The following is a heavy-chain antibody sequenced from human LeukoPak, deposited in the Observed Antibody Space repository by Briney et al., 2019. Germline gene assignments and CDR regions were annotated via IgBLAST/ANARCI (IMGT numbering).Heavy chain of an antibody. V-gene: IGHV5-10-1*01. D-gene: IGHD2-2*02. CDR1: GYSFTSYW. CDR3: ARRVKLGYCSSTSCFTLPDAFDI. Sequence: GESLRISCKGSGYSFTSYWISWVRPMPGKGLEWMGRIDPSDSYTNYSPSFQGHVTISADKSISTAYLQWSSLKASDTAMYYCARRVKLGYCSSTSCFTLPDAFDIWGQGTMVTVSS. J-gene: IGHJ3*02. CDR2: IDPSDSYT.